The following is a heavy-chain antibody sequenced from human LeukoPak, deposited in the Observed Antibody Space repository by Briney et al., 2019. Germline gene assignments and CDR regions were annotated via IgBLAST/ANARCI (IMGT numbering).Heavy chain of an antibody. CDR2: SGST. CDR1: GVSISNY. D-gene: IGHD5-18*01. V-gene: IGHV4-4*09. CDR3: ARWLRDTAMVYNWFDP. J-gene: IGHJ5*02. Sequence: SETLSLTCTVSGVSISNYWSWIRQPPGKGLEWIAYSGSTNYNPSLKSRVTISVDTSKNQFSLKLSSVTAADTAVYYCARWLRDTAMVYNWFDPWGQGTLVTVSS.